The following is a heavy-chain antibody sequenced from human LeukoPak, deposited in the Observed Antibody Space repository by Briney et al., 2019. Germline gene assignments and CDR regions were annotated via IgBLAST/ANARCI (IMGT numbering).Heavy chain of an antibody. CDR1: GGSISSGSYY. V-gene: IGHV4-61*02. Sequence: SETLSLTCTVSGGSISSGSYYWSWIRQPAGKGLEWIGRIYTSGSTNYNRSLKSRVTISVDTSKNQCSLKLSSVTAADTAVYYCARVGATDAFDIWGQGTMVTVSS. D-gene: IGHD1-26*01. CDR3: ARVGATDAFDI. J-gene: IGHJ3*02. CDR2: IYTSGST.